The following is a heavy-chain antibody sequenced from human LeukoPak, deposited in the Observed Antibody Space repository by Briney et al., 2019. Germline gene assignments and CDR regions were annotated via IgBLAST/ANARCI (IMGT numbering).Heavy chain of an antibody. CDR3: ARVQWASRTFDP. CDR2: IYYSEST. CDR1: GGSISSDGFY. D-gene: IGHD2-8*01. J-gene: IGHJ5*02. Sequence: PSETLSLTCNVSGGSISSDGFYWSWIRQRPGRGLEWIGNIYYSESTFYNPSLMGRLTILRDTSKNQFSLELSSVTTADTAVYYCARVQWASRTFDPWGQGTLVTVSS. V-gene: IGHV4-31*03.